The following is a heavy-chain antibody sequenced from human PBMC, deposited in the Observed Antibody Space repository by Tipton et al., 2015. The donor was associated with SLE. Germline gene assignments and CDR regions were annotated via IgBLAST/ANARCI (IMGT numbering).Heavy chain of an antibody. D-gene: IGHD4-17*01. CDR2: ISWNSGSI. CDR3: ARDGRGDYPKGVMDV. Sequence: SLRLSCAASGFTFDDYAMHWVRQAPGKGLEWVSGISWNSGSIGYADSGKGRFTISRDNAKNSLFLQMNSLRAEDTAVYYCARDGRGDYPKGVMDVWGKGTTVTVSS. V-gene: IGHV3-9*01. CDR1: GFTFDDYA. J-gene: IGHJ6*04.